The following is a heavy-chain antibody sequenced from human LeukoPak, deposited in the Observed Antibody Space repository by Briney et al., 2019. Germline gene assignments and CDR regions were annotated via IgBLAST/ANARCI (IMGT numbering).Heavy chain of an antibody. D-gene: IGHD6-13*01. CDR3: AKDDAPYSSSWFLHFDY. V-gene: IGHV3-23*01. J-gene: IGHJ4*02. CDR2: ISGSGGST. CDR1: GGSISSYY. Sequence: ETLSLTCTVSGGSISSYYWSWVRQAPGKGLEWVSAISGSGGSTYYADSVKGRFTISRDNSKNTLYLQMNSLRAEDTAVYYCAKDDAPYSSSWFLHFDYWGQGTLVTVSS.